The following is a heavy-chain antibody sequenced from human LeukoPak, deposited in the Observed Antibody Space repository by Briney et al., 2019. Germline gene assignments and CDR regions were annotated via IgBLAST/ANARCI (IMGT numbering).Heavy chain of an antibody. V-gene: IGHV3-21*01. Sequence: GGSLRLSCAASGFVFSSYAFNWVRQAPGKGLEWVSFISAKSDNSYYADSVEGRFTVSRDNAKNSLFLQLNSLRAEDTAVYYCARWTQPTLPGIGMDVWGQGTTVTVSS. J-gene: IGHJ6*02. CDR3: ARWTQPTLPGIGMDV. D-gene: IGHD1-26*01. CDR2: ISAKSDNS. CDR1: GFVFSSYA.